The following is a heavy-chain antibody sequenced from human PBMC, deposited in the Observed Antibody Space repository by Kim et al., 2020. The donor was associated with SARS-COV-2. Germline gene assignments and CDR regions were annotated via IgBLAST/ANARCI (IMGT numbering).Heavy chain of an antibody. J-gene: IGHJ4*02. V-gene: IGHV1-69*13. CDR1: GGTFSSYA. CDR3: ARTPTPGIAAAGTAFDY. Sequence: SVKVSCKASGGTFSSYAISWVRQAPGQGLEWMGGIIPIFGTANYAQKFQGRVTITADESTSTAYMELSSLRSEDTAVYYCARTPTPGIAAAGTAFDYWGQGTLVTVSS. D-gene: IGHD6-13*01. CDR2: IIPIFGTA.